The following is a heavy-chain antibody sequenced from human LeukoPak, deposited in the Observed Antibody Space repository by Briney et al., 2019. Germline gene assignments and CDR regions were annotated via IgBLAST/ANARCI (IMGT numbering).Heavy chain of an antibody. Sequence: GGSLRLSCAASGFTFSSYSMNWVRQAPGKGLHLVSSISSSSSYIYYADSVKGRFTISRDNAKNSLYLQMNSLRAEDTAVYYCARGFRSLSGYYNYWGQGTLVTVSS. CDR3: ARGFRSLSGYYNY. CDR2: ISSSSSYI. V-gene: IGHV3-21*01. D-gene: IGHD3-3*01. CDR1: GFTFSSYS. J-gene: IGHJ4*02.